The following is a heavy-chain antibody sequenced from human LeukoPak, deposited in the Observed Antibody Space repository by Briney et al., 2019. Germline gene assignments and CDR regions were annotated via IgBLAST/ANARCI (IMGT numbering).Heavy chain of an antibody. CDR2: IRSKIYGGTP. V-gene: IGHV3-49*04. J-gene: IGHJ4*02. CDR1: GFTSSNYA. Sequence: GGSLRLSCAASGFTSSNYAMTWVRQAPGKGLEWVGFIRSKIYGGTPEYAASVKGRFTISRDDSQGIAYLQMNSLITEDTAVYYCSRDQTPYYWGQGTLVTVSS. CDR3: SRDQTPYY.